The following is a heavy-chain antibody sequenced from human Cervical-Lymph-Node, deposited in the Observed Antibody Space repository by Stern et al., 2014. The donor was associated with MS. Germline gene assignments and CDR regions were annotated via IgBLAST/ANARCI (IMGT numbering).Heavy chain of an antibody. CDR3: ARQRTPRVVVSPTDY. V-gene: IGHV5-51*01. CDR1: GYSFSSHW. D-gene: IGHD2-21*01. CDR2: VNPVDSDA. J-gene: IGHJ4*02. Sequence: EVQLVQSGAEVKQPGESLKISCKGSGYSFSSHWIAWVRQTPGKGLECMGIVNPVDSDARYNPSFRGKVTISADTSTSTAYLHWNSLRASDTALYFCARQRTPRVVVSPTDYWGQGTLVTVSS.